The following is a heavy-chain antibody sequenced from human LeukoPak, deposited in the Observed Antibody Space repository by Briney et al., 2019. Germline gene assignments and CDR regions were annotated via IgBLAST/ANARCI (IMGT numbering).Heavy chain of an antibody. J-gene: IGHJ4*02. CDR1: GFTFSAYS. CDR3: ARNQEIDYYDSSGFYWGVEY. D-gene: IGHD3-22*01. V-gene: IGHV3-48*01. Sequence: GGSLRLSCAASGFTFSAYSMNWVRQAPGKGLEWVAYISGGGGTIYYADSVKGRFTISGDNAKNSLYLQMDSLRAEDTAVYYCARNQEIDYYDSSGFYWGVEYWGQGTLVTVSS. CDR2: ISGGGGTI.